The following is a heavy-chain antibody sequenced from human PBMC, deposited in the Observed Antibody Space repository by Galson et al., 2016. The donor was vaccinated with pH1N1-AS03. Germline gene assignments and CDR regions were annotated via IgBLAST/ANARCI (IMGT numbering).Heavy chain of an antibody. D-gene: IGHD3-3*01. Sequence: QSGAEVKKPGESLKISCKVSGYTFSNHWIGRVRQMPGKGLEWMGIIYPADSSTTYSPSFQGQVTISADQTISTAYLQWSSPRASDTAMYFCARQQDGRGSGLEWLFWYGMDVWGQGTTVIVSS. CDR1: GYTFSNHW. CDR2: IYPADSST. J-gene: IGHJ6*02. CDR3: ARQQDGRGSGLEWLFWYGMDV. V-gene: IGHV5-51*01.